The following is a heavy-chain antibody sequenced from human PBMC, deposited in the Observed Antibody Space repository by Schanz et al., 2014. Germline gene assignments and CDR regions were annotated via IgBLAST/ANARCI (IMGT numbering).Heavy chain of an antibody. V-gene: IGHV3-23*04. Sequence: EVQLVESGGGLVQPGRSLRLSCAASAFALNNYDMTWVRQAPGKGLEWVSCIRGSGGSTLYADSVQGRFTISRDDSKNMLYLQMNSLRAEDTAVYYCAKVWKDHRIAGRPGWSDGMDVWGQGTTVTVSS. CDR3: AKVWKDHRIAGRPGWSDGMDV. D-gene: IGHD6-6*01. J-gene: IGHJ6*02. CDR2: IRGSGGST. CDR1: AFALNNYD.